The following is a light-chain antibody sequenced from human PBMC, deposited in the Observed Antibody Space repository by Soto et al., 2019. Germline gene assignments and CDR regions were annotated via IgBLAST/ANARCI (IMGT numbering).Light chain of an antibody. J-gene: IGKJ5*01. Sequence: EIVMTQSPATLSVSPVERATLSGRASQSISSNLAWYQQKPCQAPRLLIYGASNRATGIPDRFSGSGSGTDFTLTISRLEPEDFAVYYCQQYGSSPVTFGQGTRLEI. CDR2: GAS. CDR1: QSISSN. V-gene: IGKV3-20*01. CDR3: QQYGSSPVT.